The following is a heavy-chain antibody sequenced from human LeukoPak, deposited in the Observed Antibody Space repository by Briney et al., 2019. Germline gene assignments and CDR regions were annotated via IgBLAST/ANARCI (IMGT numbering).Heavy chain of an antibody. J-gene: IGHJ5*02. CDR3: ARHGPYLGRLGWFDP. CDR2: IYYTGST. Sequence: TSETLSLTCTDPSGAISSYYWSWIRQPPEKGLEWIGYIYYTGSTNYNPSLKSRVTISVDTSKNQFSLNLSSVTAADTAVYYCARHGPYLGRLGWFDPWGQGTLVTVSS. CDR1: SGAISSYY. D-gene: IGHD1-26*01. V-gene: IGHV4-59*08.